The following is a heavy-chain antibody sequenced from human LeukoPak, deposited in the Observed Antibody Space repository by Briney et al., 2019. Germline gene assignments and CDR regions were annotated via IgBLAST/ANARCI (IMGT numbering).Heavy chain of an antibody. CDR3: ARYCGGDCFHFDY. Sequence: PSETLSLTCTVSGGSISSYYWSWIRQPPGKVLEWIGYIYYSGSTNYNPSLKSRVTISVDTSKNQFSLKLSSVTAADTAVYYCARYCGGDCFHFDYWGQGTLVTVSS. V-gene: IGHV4-59*01. J-gene: IGHJ4*02. D-gene: IGHD2-21*02. CDR2: IYYSGST. CDR1: GGSISSYY.